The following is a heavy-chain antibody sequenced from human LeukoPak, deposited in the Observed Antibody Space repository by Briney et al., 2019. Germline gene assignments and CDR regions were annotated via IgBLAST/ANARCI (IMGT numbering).Heavy chain of an antibody. Sequence: GGSLRLSCAASGLTFSTYWMSWVRQAPGEGLEWVANLKPDGGAKYYVDSVKGRFTISRDNAKNSLDLQMNSLRAEDTAVYYCARSAYCGGDCYYYFDYWGQGTLVTVSS. CDR3: ARSAYCGGDCYYYFDY. CDR1: GLTFSTYW. D-gene: IGHD2-21*02. J-gene: IGHJ4*02. V-gene: IGHV3-7*05. CDR2: LKPDGGAK.